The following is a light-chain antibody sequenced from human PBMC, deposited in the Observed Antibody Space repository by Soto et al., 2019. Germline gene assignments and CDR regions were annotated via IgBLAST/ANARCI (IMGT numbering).Light chain of an antibody. CDR3: PQSYISTRT. Sequence: DIQITQAPSSLSASVGDRVTITCRASQTVRSYLNWYQHKPGKAPKVLIYAASSLQSGVLSRFSGSGAGTDFTRTINSLQPEDFAIYYCPQSYISTRTFGQGTKVDIK. V-gene: IGKV1-39*01. CDR1: QTVRSY. CDR2: AAS. J-gene: IGKJ1*01.